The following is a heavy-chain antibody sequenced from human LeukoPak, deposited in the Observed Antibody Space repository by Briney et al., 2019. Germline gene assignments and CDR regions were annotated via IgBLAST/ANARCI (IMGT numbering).Heavy chain of an antibody. CDR3: ATEESSGWYYFDY. CDR1: GGSISSSSYY. Sequence: SETLSLTCTVSGGSISSSSYYWGWIRQPPGKGLEWIGSIYYSGSTYYNPSLKSRVTISVDTSKNQFSLKLSPVTAADTAVYYCATEESSGWYYFDYWGQGTLVTVSS. CDR2: IYYSGST. J-gene: IGHJ4*02. D-gene: IGHD6-19*01. V-gene: IGHV4-39*01.